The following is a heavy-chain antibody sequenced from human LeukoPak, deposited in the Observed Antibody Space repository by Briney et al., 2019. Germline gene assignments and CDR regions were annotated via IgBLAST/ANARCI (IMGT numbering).Heavy chain of an antibody. CDR3: ARASFLSGSYGY. D-gene: IGHD3-10*01. V-gene: IGHV3-21*01. CDR2: ISSSSSYI. J-gene: IGHJ4*02. CDR1: GFTFSSYS. Sequence: GGSLRLSCAASGFTFSSYSMNWVRQAPGKGLEWVSSISSSSSYIYYADSVKGRFTISRDNAKNSMYLQMNSLRAEDTAVYYCARASFLSGSYGYWGQGTLVTVSS.